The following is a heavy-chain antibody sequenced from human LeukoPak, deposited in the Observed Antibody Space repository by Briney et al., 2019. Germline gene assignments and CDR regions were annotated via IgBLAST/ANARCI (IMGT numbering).Heavy chain of an antibody. D-gene: IGHD6-19*01. CDR2: IRYDGSNK. V-gene: IGHV3-30*02. CDR1: GFTFSSYG. CDR3: AKGQWLAGDNWFDP. J-gene: IGHJ5*02. Sequence: PGGSLRLSCAASGFTFSSYGMHWVRQAPGKGLEWVAFIRYDGSNKYYADSVKGRFTISRDNSKNTLYLHVNSLRPEDTAVYYCAKGQWLAGDNWFDPWGQGTLVTVSS.